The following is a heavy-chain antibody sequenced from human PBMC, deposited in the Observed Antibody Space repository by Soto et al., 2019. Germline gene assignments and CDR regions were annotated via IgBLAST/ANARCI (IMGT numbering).Heavy chain of an antibody. CDR2: INAGNGNT. CDR3: ARTGSSSWYWFDP. CDR1: GYSFTSYA. V-gene: IGHV1-3*01. Sequence: ASVKVSCKASGYSFTSYAMHWVRQAPGQRLEWMGWINAGNGNTKYSQKFQGRVTITRDTSASTAYMELSSLRSEDTAVYYCARTGSSSWYWFDPWGQGTLVTVSS. D-gene: IGHD6-13*01. J-gene: IGHJ5*02.